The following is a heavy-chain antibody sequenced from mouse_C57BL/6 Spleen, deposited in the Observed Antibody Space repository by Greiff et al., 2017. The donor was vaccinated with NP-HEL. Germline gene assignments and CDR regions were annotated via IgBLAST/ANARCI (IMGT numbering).Heavy chain of an antibody. V-gene: IGHV1-69*01. D-gene: IGHD1-1*01. CDR2: IDPSDSYT. CDR3: AGWTVVARGYYAMDY. Sequence: QVQLQQPGAELVMPGASVKLSCKASGYTFTSYWMHWVKQRPGQGLEWIGEIDPSDSYTNYNQKFKGKSTLTVDKSSSTAYMPLSSLTSEGSAVYYCAGWTVVARGYYAMDYWGQGTSVTVSS. CDR1: GYTFTSYW. J-gene: IGHJ4*01.